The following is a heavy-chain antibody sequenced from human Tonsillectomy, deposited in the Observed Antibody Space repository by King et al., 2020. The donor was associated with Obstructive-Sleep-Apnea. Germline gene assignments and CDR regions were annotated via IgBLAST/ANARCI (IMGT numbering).Heavy chain of an antibody. CDR3: ARDSSSNYYYGMDV. CDR1: GGSISSGGYY. CDR2: IYYSGST. J-gene: IGHJ6*02. Sequence: VQLQESGPGLVKPSQTLSLTCTVSGGSISSGGYYWSWIRQHPGKGLEWIGYIYYSGSTYYNPSLKRRVTISVDTSKNQFSLKLSSVTAADTAVYYCARDSSSNYYYGMDVWGQGTTVTVSS. V-gene: IGHV4-31*03. D-gene: IGHD6-6*01.